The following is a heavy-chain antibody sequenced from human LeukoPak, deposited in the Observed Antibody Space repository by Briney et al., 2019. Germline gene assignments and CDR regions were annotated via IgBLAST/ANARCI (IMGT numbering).Heavy chain of an antibody. CDR3: AKDRGAGYYDFWSGYYPFDY. J-gene: IGHJ4*02. Sequence: GRSLRLSCAASGFTFSSYGMHWVRRAPGKGLEWVAVRSHDGSYKYYADSVQGRFTISRDNSKNTLYLQMNSLRAEDTAIYHCAKDRGAGYYDFWSGYYPFDYWGQGTLVTVSS. CDR2: RSHDGSYK. D-gene: IGHD3-3*01. CDR1: GFTFSSYG. V-gene: IGHV3-30*18.